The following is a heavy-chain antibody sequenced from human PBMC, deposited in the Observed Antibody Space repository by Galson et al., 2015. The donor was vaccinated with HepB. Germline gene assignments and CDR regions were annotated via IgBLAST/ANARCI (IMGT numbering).Heavy chain of an antibody. D-gene: IGHD3-22*01. V-gene: IGHV3-30-3*01. Sequence: SLRLSCAASGFTFSSYAMHWVRQAPGKGLEWVAVISYDGSNKYYADSVKGRFTVSRDNSKNTLYPQMNSLRAEDTAVYYCASPYDSSGYYDPLGYWGQGALVTVSS. CDR1: GFTFSSYA. J-gene: IGHJ4*02. CDR3: ASPYDSSGYYDPLGY. CDR2: ISYDGSNK.